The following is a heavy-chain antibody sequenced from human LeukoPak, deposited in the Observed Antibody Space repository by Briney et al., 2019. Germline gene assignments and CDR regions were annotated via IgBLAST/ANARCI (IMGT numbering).Heavy chain of an antibody. Sequence: GGSLRLSCAASGFTFRTYGMHWVRQAPGKGLEWVAVIWYDGSNKYYADSVKGRFTISRDNSKNTLYLQMNSLRAEDTAVYYCARERYELSTPYGMDVWGQGTTVTVSS. CDR2: IWYDGSNK. CDR3: ARERYELSTPYGMDV. D-gene: IGHD3-16*02. V-gene: IGHV3-33*01. J-gene: IGHJ6*02. CDR1: GFTFRTYG.